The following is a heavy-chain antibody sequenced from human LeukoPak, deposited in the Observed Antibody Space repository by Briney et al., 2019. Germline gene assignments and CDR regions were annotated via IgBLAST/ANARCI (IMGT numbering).Heavy chain of an antibody. D-gene: IGHD3-3*01. CDR1: GFTFSSYG. CDR2: IRYDGSNK. CDR3: AKDLSRFPDY. Sequence: GGSLRLSCAAPGFTFSSYGMHWVRQAPGKGLEWVAFIRYDGSNKYYADSVKGRFTISRDNSKNTLYLQMNSLRAEDTAVYYCAKDLSRFPDYWGQGTLVTVSS. V-gene: IGHV3-30*02. J-gene: IGHJ4*02.